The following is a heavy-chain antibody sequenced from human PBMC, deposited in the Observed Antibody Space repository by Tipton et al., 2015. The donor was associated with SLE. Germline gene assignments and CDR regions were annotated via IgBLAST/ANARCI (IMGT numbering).Heavy chain of an antibody. CDR1: GDSIDRSRSY. CDR3: ARPGEAYSWDAFDI. D-gene: IGHD2-21*01. V-gene: IGHV4-39*01. J-gene: IGHJ3*02. Sequence: GLVKPSETLSLTCSVSGDSIDRSRSYWAWIRQPPGKGLEWIGEINHSGGTNYSPSLKSRVTISVDTSKNQFSLRLSSVTAADTAVYYCARPGEAYSWDAFDIWGQGTMVTVSS. CDR2: INHSGGT.